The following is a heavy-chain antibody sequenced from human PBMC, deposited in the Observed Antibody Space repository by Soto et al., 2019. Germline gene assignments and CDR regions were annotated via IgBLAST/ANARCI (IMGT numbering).Heavy chain of an antibody. J-gene: IGHJ4*02. D-gene: IGHD3-16*01. V-gene: IGHV3-66*01. Sequence: EVQLVESGGGLVQPGGSLRLSCAASGFTVSTKYMSWVRQSPGKGLEWVSVIYSGGSTFYADSVRGSFTISRDNSKNTVNLTMNSLRAEDTAVYYCARDPWGADYWCQGTLVTVSS. CDR1: GFTVSTKY. CDR2: IYSGGST. CDR3: ARDPWGADY.